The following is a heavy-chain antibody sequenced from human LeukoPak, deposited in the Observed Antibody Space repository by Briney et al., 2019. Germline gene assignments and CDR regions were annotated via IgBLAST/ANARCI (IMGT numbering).Heavy chain of an antibody. CDR1: GFSFSSYG. CDR2: IRSDGSNK. J-gene: IGHJ4*02. CDR3: ASGLGDFDY. D-gene: IGHD5-24*01. Sequence: GGSLRLSCAGSGFSFSSYGMHWVRQAPGKGLDWMAFIRSDGSNKYYADSVKDRFTISRDNSKNTLSLQMNSPRAEDTAVYYCASGLGDFDYWGQGTLVTVSS. V-gene: IGHV3-30*02.